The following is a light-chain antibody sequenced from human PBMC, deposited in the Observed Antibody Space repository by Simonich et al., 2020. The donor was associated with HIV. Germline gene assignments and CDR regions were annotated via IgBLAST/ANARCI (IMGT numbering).Light chain of an antibody. V-gene: IGKV3-20*01. J-gene: IGKJ2*01. CDR1: QSVSSNY. CDR3: QQYGSSLHT. Sequence: EIVLTQSPGTLSLSPGERATLSCRASQSVSSNYLGWYQQKPGQAPRLLIYGASTRATGIPDRFSGSGSGTDFTLTISRLEPEDFAVYYCQQYGSSLHTFGQGTKLEIK. CDR2: GAS.